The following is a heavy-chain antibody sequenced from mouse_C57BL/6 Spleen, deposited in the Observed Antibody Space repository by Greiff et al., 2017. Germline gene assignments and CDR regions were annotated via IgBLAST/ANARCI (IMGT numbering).Heavy chain of an antibody. CDR3: ARYKIYYDYVYAMDY. J-gene: IGHJ4*01. CDR2: IRNKANGYTT. CDR1: GFTFTDYY. V-gene: IGHV7-3*01. Sequence: EVHLVESGGGLVQPGGSLSFSCAASGFTFTDYYMSWVRQPPGKALEWLGFIRNKANGYTTDYSASVKGRFTISRDNSQIILYLQMNALRAEDSATYYCARYKIYYDYVYAMDYWGQGTSVTVSS. D-gene: IGHD2-4*01.